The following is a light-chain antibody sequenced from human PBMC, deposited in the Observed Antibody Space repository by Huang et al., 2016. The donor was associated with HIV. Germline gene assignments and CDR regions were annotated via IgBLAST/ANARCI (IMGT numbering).Light chain of an antibody. V-gene: IGKV2-28*01. Sequence: EIVMTQSPLSLPVTPGEPASISCRSSQSLLQSNGYNYLDWYLQKPGQSPQLLIYFGSNRASGVPDRFSGSGSGTDFTLKISIVEAEDVGVYYCMQALQTRTFGQGTKVEIK. CDR3: MQALQTRT. CDR2: FGS. CDR1: QSLLQSNGYNY. J-gene: IGKJ1*01.